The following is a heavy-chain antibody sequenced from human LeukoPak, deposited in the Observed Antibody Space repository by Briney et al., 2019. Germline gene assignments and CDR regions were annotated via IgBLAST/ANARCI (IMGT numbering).Heavy chain of an antibody. CDR3: ALSTAMASTSNAFDI. CDR2: ISSSSSTI. J-gene: IGHJ3*02. CDR1: GFTFSSYS. Sequence: SGGSLRLSCGASGFTFSSYSMHWVRQAPGKGLEWVSYISSSSSTIYYADSVKGRFTISRDNAKNSLYLQMNSLRAEDTAVYCCALSTAMASTSNAFDIWGQGTMVTVSS. V-gene: IGHV3-48*01. D-gene: IGHD5-24*01.